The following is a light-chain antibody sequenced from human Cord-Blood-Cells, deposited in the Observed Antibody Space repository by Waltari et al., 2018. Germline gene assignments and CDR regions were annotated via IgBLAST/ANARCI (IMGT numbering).Light chain of an antibody. CDR2: EGS. CDR3: CSDAGSSTLV. Sequence: QSALTQPASVSGSPGQTITISCTGTSSDVGGYNLVSWYQQHPGQAPKRMIYEGSKRPSVVSNRFSGSKSGNTASLTISVLQAEDEADCYCCSDAGSSTLVFGGGTKLTVL. J-gene: IGLJ3*02. V-gene: IGLV2-23*01. CDR1: SSDVGGYNL.